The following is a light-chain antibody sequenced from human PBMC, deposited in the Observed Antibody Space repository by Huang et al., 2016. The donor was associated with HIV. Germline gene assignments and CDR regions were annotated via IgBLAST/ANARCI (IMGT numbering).Light chain of an antibody. V-gene: IGKV1-9*01. Sequence: IQLTQSPSSLSASIGDRVTITCRASQGISSYLAWYQQKPGKAPKLLIYGASTLQSGVPSRCSGSGSGTDFTLTISSLQPEDFATYYCQQLNSYPLTCGGGTKVEIK. J-gene: IGKJ4*01. CDR2: GAS. CDR3: QQLNSYPLT. CDR1: QGISSY.